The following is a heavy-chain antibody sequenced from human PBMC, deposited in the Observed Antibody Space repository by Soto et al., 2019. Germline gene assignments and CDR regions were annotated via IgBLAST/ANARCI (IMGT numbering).Heavy chain of an antibody. CDR3: ARGVNTIFGVVTYYFDY. CDR1: GGSISSYY. Sequence: SETLSLTCTVSGGSISSYYWSWIRQPPGKGLEWIGYIYYSGSTNYNPSPKSRVTISVDTSKNQFSLKLSSVTAADTAVYYCARGVNTIFGVVTYYFDYWGQGTLVTVSS. CDR2: IYYSGST. D-gene: IGHD3-3*01. J-gene: IGHJ4*02. V-gene: IGHV4-59*01.